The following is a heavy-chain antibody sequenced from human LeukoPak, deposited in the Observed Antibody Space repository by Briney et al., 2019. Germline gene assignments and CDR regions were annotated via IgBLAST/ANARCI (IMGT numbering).Heavy chain of an antibody. J-gene: IGHJ5*02. Sequence: SETLSLTCTVSGGPISSYYWSWIRQPAGKGLEWIGRIYSSGSTNYNPSLKSRVTMSVDTSKNQFSLKLSSVTATDTAVYYCARVPTTGDLLRRFDPWGQGTPVTVSS. CDR1: GGPISSYY. CDR3: ARVPTTGDLLRRFDP. V-gene: IGHV4-4*07. CDR2: IYSSGST. D-gene: IGHD1-26*01.